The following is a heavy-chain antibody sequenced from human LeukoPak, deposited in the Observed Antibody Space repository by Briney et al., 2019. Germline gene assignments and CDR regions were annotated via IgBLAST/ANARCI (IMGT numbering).Heavy chain of an antibody. CDR3: AKGVQYSSGWYRVY. V-gene: IGHV1-46*04. D-gene: IGHD6-19*01. J-gene: IGHJ4*02. CDR2: IKPSGGDT. CDR1: GYTFTDYN. Sequence: ASVKVSCKTSGYTFTDYNLHWVRQAPGQRLEWMGIIKPSGGDTSYAQTLQGRVFMTRDTSTSTVYMELSSLKSEDTAVYYCAKGVQYSSGWYRVYWGQGTLVTVSS.